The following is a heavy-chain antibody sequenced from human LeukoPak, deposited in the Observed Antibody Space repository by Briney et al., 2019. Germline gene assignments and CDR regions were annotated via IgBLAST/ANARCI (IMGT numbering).Heavy chain of an antibody. CDR2: ISSSSSTI. J-gene: IGHJ4*02. CDR1: GFTVSSYS. CDR3: ARDLDY. Sequence: GGSLRLSCAASGFTVSSYSMNWVRQAPGKGLEWVSYISSSSSTIYYADSVKGRFTISRDNAKNSLYLQMDSLGAEDTAVYYCARDLDYWGQGTPVTVSS. V-gene: IGHV3-48*01.